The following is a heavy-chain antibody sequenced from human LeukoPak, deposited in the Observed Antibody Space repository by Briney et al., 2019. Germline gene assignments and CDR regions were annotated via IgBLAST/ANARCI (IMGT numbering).Heavy chain of an antibody. CDR1: GFTFSSYG. CDR2: IRYDGSNK. D-gene: IGHD3-22*01. Sequence: GGSLRLSCAASGFTFSSYGMHWVRQAPGKGLEWVAFIRYDGSNKYYADSVKGRFTISRDNAKNSLYLQMNSLRAEDTALYYCARHYYDSSRADVFDIWGQGTMVTVS. V-gene: IGHV3-30*02. CDR3: ARHYYDSSRADVFDI. J-gene: IGHJ3*02.